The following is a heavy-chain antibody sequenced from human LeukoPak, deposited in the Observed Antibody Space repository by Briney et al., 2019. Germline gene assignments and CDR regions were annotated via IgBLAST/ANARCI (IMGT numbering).Heavy chain of an antibody. Sequence: GGSLRISCAASGFTFSSYAMSWVRQAPGKGLEWVSAISGSGGSTYYADSVKGRFTISRDNSKNTLYLQMNSLRAEDTAVCYCAKSGNSAAAERYYYYYGMDVWGQGTTVTVSS. CDR3: AKSGNSAAAERYYYYYGMDV. CDR2: ISGSGGST. D-gene: IGHD2-2*01. CDR1: GFTFSSYA. J-gene: IGHJ6*02. V-gene: IGHV3-23*01.